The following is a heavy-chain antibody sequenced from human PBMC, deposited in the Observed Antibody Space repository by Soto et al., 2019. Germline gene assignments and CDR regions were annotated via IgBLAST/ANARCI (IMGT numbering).Heavy chain of an antibody. V-gene: IGHV3-30-3*01. CDR1: GFTFSSYA. CDR3: ARDRYDSSGYYFDY. Sequence: QVQLVESGGGVVQPGRSLRLSCAASGFTFSSYAMHWVRQAPGKGLEWVAVISYDGSNKYYADSVKGRFTISRDNSKNTLYLQMNCLRAEDTAVYYCARDRYDSSGYYFDYWGQGTLVTVSS. CDR2: ISYDGSNK. J-gene: IGHJ4*02. D-gene: IGHD3-22*01.